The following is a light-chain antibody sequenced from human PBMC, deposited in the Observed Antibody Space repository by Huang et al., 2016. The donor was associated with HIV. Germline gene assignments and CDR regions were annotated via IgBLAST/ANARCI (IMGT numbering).Light chain of an antibody. CDR1: QSISRY. V-gene: IGKV1-39*01. CDR2: AAS. CDR3: QQSYTTSRT. Sequence: DIQMTQSPSSLSASVGDRVTITCRASQSISRYLHWYQQKPGKAPNVRIYAASNMQIGVPSRFSGSGSGTNFTLTINSLQPEDFATYYCQQSYTTSRTFGQGTKVDIK. J-gene: IGKJ1*01.